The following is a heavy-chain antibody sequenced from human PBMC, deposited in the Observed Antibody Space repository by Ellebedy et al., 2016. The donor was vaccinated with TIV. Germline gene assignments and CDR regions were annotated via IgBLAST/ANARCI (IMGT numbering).Heavy chain of an antibody. Sequence: SETLSLXCTVSGDSISSYYWSWIRQPPGKALQWVGYIYYSGSTNYNPSLESRVTISLDTPKKQFSLRLTSVTAADTAVYYCARYYYDRTGYYYGYYFDYWGQGTLVTVSS. J-gene: IGHJ4*02. D-gene: IGHD3-22*01. CDR1: GDSISSYY. CDR3: ARYYYDRTGYYYGYYFDY. CDR2: IYYSGST. V-gene: IGHV4-59*01.